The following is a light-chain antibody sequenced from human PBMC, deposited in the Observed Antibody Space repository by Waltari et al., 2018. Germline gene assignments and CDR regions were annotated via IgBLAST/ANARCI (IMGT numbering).Light chain of an antibody. J-gene: IGLJ2*01. CDR3: SSYTGRDMV. V-gene: IGLV2-14*03. Sequence: QSALTQPASVSGSPGQSITISCSGTSSDVGRYHYVSWFQQPPGEAPKLIIYNVSFRPSGVSNRFSGSKSGNTASLTISGVQTGDEADYYCSSYTGRDMVFGGGTKVTVL. CDR1: SSDVGRYHY. CDR2: NVS.